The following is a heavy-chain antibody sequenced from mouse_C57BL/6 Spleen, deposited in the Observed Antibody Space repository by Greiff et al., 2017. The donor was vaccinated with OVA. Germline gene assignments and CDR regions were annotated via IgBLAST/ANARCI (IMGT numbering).Heavy chain of an antibody. J-gene: IGHJ1*03. D-gene: IGHD2-1*01. Sequence: QVQLQQSGPELVKPGASVKISCKASGYAFSSSWMNWVKQRPGTGLEWIGRIYPGDGDTNYNGKFKGKATLTADKSSSTAYMQLSSLTSEDSAVYFCAREGGNYDWYFDVWGTGTTVTVSS. V-gene: IGHV1-82*01. CDR1: GYAFSSSW. CDR3: AREGGNYDWYFDV. CDR2: IYPGDGDT.